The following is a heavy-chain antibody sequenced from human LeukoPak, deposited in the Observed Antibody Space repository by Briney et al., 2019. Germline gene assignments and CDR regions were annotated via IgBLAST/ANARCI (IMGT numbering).Heavy chain of an antibody. CDR1: GYTFTGYY. D-gene: IGHD3-22*01. J-gene: IGHJ3*02. Sequence: ASVKVSCKAPGYTFTGYYMHWVRQAPGQGLEWMGRINPNSGGTNYAQKFQGRVTMTRDTSISTAYMELSRLRSDDTAVYYCARDGNGYYYDSSAILGDAFDIWGQGTMVTVSS. V-gene: IGHV1-2*06. CDR2: INPNSGGT. CDR3: ARDGNGYYYDSSAILGDAFDI.